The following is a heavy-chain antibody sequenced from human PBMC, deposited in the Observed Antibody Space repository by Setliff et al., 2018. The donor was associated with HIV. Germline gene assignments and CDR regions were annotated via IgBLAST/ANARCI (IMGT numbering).Heavy chain of an antibody. CDR1: GGSIRTGTYY. CDR2: IYYDGRT. V-gene: IGHV4-39*07. CDR3: ARGLRYGQGYFYYIMDV. D-gene: IGHD3-9*01. Sequence: PSETLSLTCTVSGGSIRTGTYYWGWIRQPPGKGLEWIGSIYYDGRTFYKPSLESRLTISVDTSKNQFSLHLSSVTAADMAVYYCARGLRYGQGYFYYIMDVWGQGTTVTVSS. J-gene: IGHJ6*02.